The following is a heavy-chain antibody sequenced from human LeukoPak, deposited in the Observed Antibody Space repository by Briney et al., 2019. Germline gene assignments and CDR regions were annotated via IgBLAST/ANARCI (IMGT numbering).Heavy chain of an antibody. CDR3: AKEGRSLQTY. D-gene: IGHD5-24*01. CDR1: GFTFSNYW. J-gene: IGHJ4*02. CDR2: IKEDGTET. V-gene: IGHV3-7*03. Sequence: GGSLRLSCAASGFTFSNYWMSWVRQAPGKGLEWVANIKEDGTETYYVDSVKGRFTISRDNAKNSLYLQMNSLRVEDTAVYYCAKEGRSLQTYWGQGTLVTVSS.